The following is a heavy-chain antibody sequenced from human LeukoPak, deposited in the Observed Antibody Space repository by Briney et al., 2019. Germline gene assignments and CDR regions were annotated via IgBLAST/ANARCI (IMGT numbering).Heavy chain of an antibody. CDR2: IYTSGST. V-gene: IGHV4-4*07. CDR1: GGSISSYY. J-gene: IGHJ4*02. Sequence: SETLSLTCTVSGGSISSYYWSWIRQPAGKGLEWIGRIYTSGSTNYNPSLKSRVTISVGTSKNQFSLKLSSVTAADTAVYYCARVVIQAAAGTTDYWGQGTLVTVSS. D-gene: IGHD6-13*01. CDR3: ARVVIQAAAGTTDY.